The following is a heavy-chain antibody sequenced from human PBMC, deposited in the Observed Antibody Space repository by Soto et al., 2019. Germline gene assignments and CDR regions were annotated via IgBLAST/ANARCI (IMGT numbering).Heavy chain of an antibody. Sequence: SETLSLTCTVSGGSISSSSYYWGWIRQPPGKGLEWIGSIYYSGSTYYKPSLKSRVTISVDTSKNQFSLKLSSVTAADTAVYYCASQEGYGDYDTEFDPWGQGTLVTVSS. V-gene: IGHV4-39*01. CDR3: ASQEGYGDYDTEFDP. D-gene: IGHD4-17*01. CDR2: IYYSGST. CDR1: GGSISSSSYY. J-gene: IGHJ5*02.